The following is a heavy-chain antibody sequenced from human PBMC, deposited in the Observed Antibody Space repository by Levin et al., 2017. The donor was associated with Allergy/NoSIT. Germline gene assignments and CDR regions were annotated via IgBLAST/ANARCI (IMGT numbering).Heavy chain of an antibody. Sequence: ASVKVSCKASGYTFTSYAMHWVRQAPGQRLEWMGWINAGNGNTKYSQKFQGRVTITRDTSASTAYMELSSLRSEDTAVYYCARDCSSSLFYCYWGQGTLVTVSS. CDR1: GYTFTSYA. D-gene: IGHD6-6*01. V-gene: IGHV1-3*01. CDR3: ARDCSSSLFYCY. J-gene: IGHJ4*02. CDR2: INAGNGNT.